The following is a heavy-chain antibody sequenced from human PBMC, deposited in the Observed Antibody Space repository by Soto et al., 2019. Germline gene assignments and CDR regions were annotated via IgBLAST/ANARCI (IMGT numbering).Heavy chain of an antibody. CDR1: GGSFSGYY. D-gene: IGHD2-2*02. CDR2: INYSGST. J-gene: IGHJ6*03. V-gene: IGHV4-34*01. CDR3: ALFVVYTDYYLDV. Sequence: QVQLQQWGAGLLKPSETLSLTCAMSGGSFSGYYWNWIGQSPGKGLEWIAEINYSGSTNYNPSLKSRVTISVDTSKDQFSLKLSSVTAADTAVYYCALFVVYTDYYLDVWGKGTTVTVSS.